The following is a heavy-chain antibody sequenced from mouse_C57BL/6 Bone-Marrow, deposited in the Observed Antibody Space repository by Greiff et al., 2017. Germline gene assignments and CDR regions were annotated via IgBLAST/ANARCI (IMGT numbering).Heavy chain of an antibody. CDR1: GFNIKDDY. CDR3: TRSCWVAY. Sequence: EVQLQQSGAELVRPGASVKLSCTASGFNIKDDYMHWVKQRPEQGLEWIGWIDPENGDTEYASKFQGKATITADTSSNTAYLQLSSLTSEDTAVYYCTRSCWVAYWGQGTLVTVSA. V-gene: IGHV14-4*01. CDR2: IDPENGDT. J-gene: IGHJ3*01.